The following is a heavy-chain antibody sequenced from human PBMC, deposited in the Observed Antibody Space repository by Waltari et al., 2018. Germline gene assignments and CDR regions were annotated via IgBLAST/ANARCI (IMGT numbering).Heavy chain of an antibody. Sequence: EEQLVDSGGGLVQHGGSLRLPCAASGFTFTSNWMAWVRQAPGKGLEWVANINQDGSEKRYVDSVKGRFTISRDNARNSLYLQLNSLRAEDTALYYCARDYYYYMDVWGKGTTVTVSS. V-gene: IGHV3-7*01. CDR2: INQDGSEK. CDR1: GFTFTSNW. CDR3: ARDYYYYMDV. J-gene: IGHJ6*03.